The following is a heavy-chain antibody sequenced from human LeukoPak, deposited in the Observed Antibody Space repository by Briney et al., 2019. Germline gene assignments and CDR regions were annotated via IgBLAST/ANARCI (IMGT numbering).Heavy chain of an antibody. CDR3: AKSGAFWSGYRSDYYYYMDV. J-gene: IGHJ6*03. V-gene: IGHV3-23*01. D-gene: IGHD3-3*01. CDR2: VSATGDST. CDR1: GFTFSSYA. Sequence: GGSLRLSCAASGFTFSSYAMSWVRQTPGKGLEGVSAVSATGDSTYYADSVKGRFTISRDNSKNMLFLQMNSLRAEDTAVYYCAKSGAFWSGYRSDYYYYMDVWGKGTTVTVSS.